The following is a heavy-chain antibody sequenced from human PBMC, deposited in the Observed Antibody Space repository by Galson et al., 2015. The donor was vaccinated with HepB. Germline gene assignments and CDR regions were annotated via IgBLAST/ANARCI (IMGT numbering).Heavy chain of an antibody. Sequence: QSGAEVKKPGASVKVSCKAYRYTFTKFGISWVRQAPGQGLEWMGWISPYNRDTNYARRLQGRVTMTTDTFTSTAYMELRSLRSDDTAVYYCARGALAVVVGGTQTNWFDPWGQGTLVTVSS. D-gene: IGHD2-15*01. CDR3: ARGALAVVVGGTQTNWFDP. CDR2: ISPYNRDT. CDR1: RYTFTKFG. V-gene: IGHV1-18*01. J-gene: IGHJ5*02.